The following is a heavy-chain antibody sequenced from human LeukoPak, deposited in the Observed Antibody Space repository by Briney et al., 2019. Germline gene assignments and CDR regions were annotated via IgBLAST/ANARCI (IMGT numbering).Heavy chain of an antibody. D-gene: IGHD6-19*01. CDR1: GFTFSSYA. CDR3: ARNIAVAGNYFDY. CDR2: ISYDGSNK. J-gene: IGHJ4*02. Sequence: GRSLRLSCAASGFTFSSYAMHWVRQAPGKGLEWVAVISYDGSNKYYADSVKGRFTISRDNSKNTLYLQMNSLRAEDTAVYYCARNIAVAGNYFDYWGQGTLVTVSS. V-gene: IGHV3-30*04.